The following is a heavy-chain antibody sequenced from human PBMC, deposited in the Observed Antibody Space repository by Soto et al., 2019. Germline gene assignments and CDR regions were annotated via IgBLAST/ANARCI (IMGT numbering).Heavy chain of an antibody. CDR2: IIPIFSTA. CDR3: ARDEMVVATGSRTWHYYYGMDV. Sequence: QVQLVQSGAEVKKPGSSVKVSCKSSGGTFSTYAISWVRQAPGQGLEWMGGIIPIFSTANYAQKFKGRVTITADESTTTAYMELISRRAEDTAVYYCARDEMVVATGSRTWHYYYGMDVWGQGTTVTVSS. CDR1: GGTFSTYA. D-gene: IGHD2-15*01. V-gene: IGHV1-69*12. J-gene: IGHJ6*02.